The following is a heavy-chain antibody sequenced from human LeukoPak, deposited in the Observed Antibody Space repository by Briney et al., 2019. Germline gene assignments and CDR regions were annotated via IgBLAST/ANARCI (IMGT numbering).Heavy chain of an antibody. CDR3: AREGLYYSDSSGYYIDY. D-gene: IGHD3-22*01. J-gene: IGHJ4*02. Sequence: GGSLRLSCAASGFTFSSYWMHWVRQAPGKGLVWVSRINSDGSSTNYADSVKGRFTISRDNSKNTLYLQINSLRAADTAVYFCAREGLYYSDSSGYYIDYWGQGTVVTVSS. CDR2: INSDGSST. CDR1: GFTFSSYW. V-gene: IGHV3-74*01.